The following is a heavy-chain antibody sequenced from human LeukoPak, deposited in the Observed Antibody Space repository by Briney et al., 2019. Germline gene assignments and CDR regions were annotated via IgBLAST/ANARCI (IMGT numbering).Heavy chain of an antibody. Sequence: GGCLRLSCAASGFTVRLNYMTWVRQAPGKGLEWVSTISATGGSIYYADSVRGRLTISRDNSKNTVYLQMNSLRVEDTAVYYCGRDLIGTAASWDCWGQGTLVTVSS. D-gene: IGHD6-25*01. CDR1: GFTVRLNY. CDR2: ISATGGSI. J-gene: IGHJ4*02. V-gene: IGHV3-23*01. CDR3: GRDLIGTAASWDC.